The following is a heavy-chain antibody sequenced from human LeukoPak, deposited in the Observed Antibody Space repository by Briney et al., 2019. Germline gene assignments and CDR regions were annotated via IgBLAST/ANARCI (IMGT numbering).Heavy chain of an antibody. CDR1: GFTFSIYA. J-gene: IGHJ4*02. V-gene: IGHV3-23*01. CDR2: ITSSGDGT. Sequence: GGSLRLSCAASGFTFSIYAMSWVRQAPGKGLQWVSSITSSGDGTYYADSLKGRFTISRDNSENMLYLQMNSLRVEDTAVYFCAKDRPNYYGSNGHYYRRDGDYWGQGTLVTVSS. CDR3: AKDRPNYYGSNGHYYRRDGDY. D-gene: IGHD3-22*01.